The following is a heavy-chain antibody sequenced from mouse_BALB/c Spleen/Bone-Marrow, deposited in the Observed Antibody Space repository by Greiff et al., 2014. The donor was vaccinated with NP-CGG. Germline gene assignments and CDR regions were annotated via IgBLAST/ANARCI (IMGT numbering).Heavy chain of an antibody. Sequence: VMLVESGPELVKPGASVRISCKASGYTFTSYYIHWVKQRPGQGLEWIGWIYPGNVNTKYNEKFKGKATLTVDKSSSTAYMQLSSLTSEGSAVYFCARDTMDYWGQGTSVTVSS. CDR2: IYPGNVNT. CDR1: GYTFTSYY. J-gene: IGHJ4*01. V-gene: IGHV1S56*01. CDR3: ARDTMDY.